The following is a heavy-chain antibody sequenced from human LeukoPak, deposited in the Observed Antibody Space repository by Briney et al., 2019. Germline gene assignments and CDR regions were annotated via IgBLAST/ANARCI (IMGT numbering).Heavy chain of an antibody. CDR3: AAKVATILDY. V-gene: IGHV3-30*04. CDR2: ISYDGSNK. D-gene: IGHD5-12*01. CDR1: GFTFSSYA. Sequence: GGSLRLSCAASGFTFSSYAMHWVRQAPGKGLEGVAVISYDGSNKYYADSVKGRFTISRDNSKNTLYLQMNSLRAEDTAMYYCAAKVATILDYWGQGALVTVSS. J-gene: IGHJ4*02.